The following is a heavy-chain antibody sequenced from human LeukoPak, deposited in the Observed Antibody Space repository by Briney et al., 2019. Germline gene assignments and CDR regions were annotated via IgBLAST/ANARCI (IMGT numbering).Heavy chain of an antibody. CDR1: GYTFTGYY. Sequence: ASVKVSCKASGYTFTGYYMHWVRQAPGQGLEWMGWINPNSGGTNSAQKFQGRVTITADKSTSTAYMELSSLRSEDTAVYYCARGAYCSGGSCYPTVYGNWFDPWGQGTLSPSPQ. J-gene: IGHJ5*02. CDR3: ARGAYCSGGSCYPTVYGNWFDP. V-gene: IGHV1-2*02. D-gene: IGHD2-15*01. CDR2: INPNSGGT.